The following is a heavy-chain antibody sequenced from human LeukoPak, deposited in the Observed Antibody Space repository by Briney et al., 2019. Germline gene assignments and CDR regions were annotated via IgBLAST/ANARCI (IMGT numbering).Heavy chain of an antibody. Sequence: PSETLSLTCTVSGGSISSYYWSWIRQPPGKGLEWIGYIYYSGSTNHNPSLKSRVTISVDTSKNQFSLKLSSVTAADTAVYYCARFYYYGSGSYYSLASGYFQHWGQGTLVTVSS. V-gene: IGHV4-59*12. CDR3: ARFYYYGSGSYYSLASGYFQH. CDR1: GGSISSYY. J-gene: IGHJ1*01. CDR2: IYYSGST. D-gene: IGHD3-10*01.